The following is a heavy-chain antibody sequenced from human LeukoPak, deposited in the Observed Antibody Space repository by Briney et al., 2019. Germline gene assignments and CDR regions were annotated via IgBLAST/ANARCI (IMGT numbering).Heavy chain of an antibody. CDR2: MNPNSGDT. D-gene: IGHD2-2*01. CDR1: GYAFTSYN. Sequence: GASVKVSCKTSGYAFTSYNINWVRQATGQGLEWMGGMNPNSGDTGYAQKFQGRVTMTRTTSISTAYMELSSLRSEDTAVYYCARGDCITNSCYLDWGQGTPVIVSS. J-gene: IGHJ4*02. V-gene: IGHV1-8*01. CDR3: ARGDCITNSCYLD.